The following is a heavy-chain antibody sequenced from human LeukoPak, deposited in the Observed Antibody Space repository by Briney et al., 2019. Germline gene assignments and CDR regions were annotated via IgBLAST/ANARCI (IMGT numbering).Heavy chain of an antibody. CDR3: ARVWCSGGSCYSSRGAFDI. CDR1: GFTFSSYG. D-gene: IGHD2-15*01. Sequence: GGTLRLSCAASGFTFSSYGMSWVRQAPGKGLEWVSAISGSGGSTYYADSVKGRFTISRDNSKNTLYLQMNSLRAEDTAVYYCARVWCSGGSCYSSRGAFDIWGQGTMVTVSS. J-gene: IGHJ3*02. CDR2: ISGSGGST. V-gene: IGHV3-23*01.